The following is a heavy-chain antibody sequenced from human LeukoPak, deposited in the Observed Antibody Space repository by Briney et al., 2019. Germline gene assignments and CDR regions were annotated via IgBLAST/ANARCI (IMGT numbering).Heavy chain of an antibody. J-gene: IGHJ4*02. D-gene: IGHD6-19*01. CDR2: IHHRGAT. CDR1: GESFSGYY. V-gene: IGHV4-34*01. Sequence: SETLSLTCAVYGESFSGYYFTWIRQPPGKGLECIAEIHHRGATSYNASLTSRVTISLDASKNQISLRLRSVTAADTAAYYCARGRVAGYYFDFWGQGTLVTVSS. CDR3: ARGRVAGYYFDF.